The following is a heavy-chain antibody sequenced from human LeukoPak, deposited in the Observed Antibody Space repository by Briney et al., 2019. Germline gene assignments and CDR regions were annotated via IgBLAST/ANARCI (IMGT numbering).Heavy chain of an antibody. CDR1: GFTVSNNY. V-gene: IGHV3-53*01. D-gene: IGHD6-19*01. CDR2: IYSAGPT. CDR3: GRVSVAGWQPIDY. J-gene: IGHJ4*02. Sequence: PGGSLRLSCAASGFTVSNNYMTWVCQAPGKWLEWLSIIYSAGPTNYADSVKGRFAISRDNSKNTVYLQMNSLTSEDTAVYYCGRVSVAGWQPIDYWGQGTLVTVSS.